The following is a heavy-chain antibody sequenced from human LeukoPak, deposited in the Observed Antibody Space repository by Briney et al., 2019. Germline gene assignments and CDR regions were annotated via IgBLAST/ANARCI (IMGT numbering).Heavy chain of an antibody. CDR3: ARELGEAYSSSRTWFDP. J-gene: IGHJ5*02. Sequence: PGGSLRLSCAASGFTFSSYSMNWVRQAPGKGLEWVSSISSSGYYIYYADSVKGRFTISRDNAKNSLYLQMNGLGAEDAAIYYCARELGEAYSSSRTWFDPWGQGTLVTVSS. CDR1: GFTFSSYS. V-gene: IGHV3-21*01. D-gene: IGHD6-13*01. CDR2: ISSSGYYI.